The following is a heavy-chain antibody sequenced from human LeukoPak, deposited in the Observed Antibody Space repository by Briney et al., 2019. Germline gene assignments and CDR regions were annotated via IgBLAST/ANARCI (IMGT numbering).Heavy chain of an antibody. D-gene: IGHD3-22*01. CDR3: ASSSGYYFRTYAFDI. V-gene: IGHV4-59*01. J-gene: IGHJ3*02. Sequence: SETLSLTCTVSGGSISSYYWSWIRQPPGKGLEWIGYIYYSGSTNYNPSLKSRVTISVDTSKNQFSLKLSSVTAADTAVYYCASSSGYYFRTYAFDIWGQGTMVTVSS. CDR2: IYYSGST. CDR1: GGSISSYY.